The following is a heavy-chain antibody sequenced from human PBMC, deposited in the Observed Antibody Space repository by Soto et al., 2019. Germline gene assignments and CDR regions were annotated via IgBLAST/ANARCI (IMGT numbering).Heavy chain of an antibody. D-gene: IGHD6-19*01. CDR3: ARDVVAVAAFDI. CDR2: INHSGST. J-gene: IGHJ3*02. Sequence: LSLTCAVYGGSFSGYYWSWIRQPPGKGLEWIGEINHSGSTNYNPSLKSRVTISVDTSKNQFSLKLSSVTAADTAVYYCARDVVAVAAFDIWGQGTMVTVSS. CDR1: GGSFSGYY. V-gene: IGHV4-34*01.